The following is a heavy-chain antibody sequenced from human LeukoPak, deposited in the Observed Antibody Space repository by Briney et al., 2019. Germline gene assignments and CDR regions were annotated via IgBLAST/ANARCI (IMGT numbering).Heavy chain of an antibody. V-gene: IGHV1-2*06. CDR3: ARDRMPRTIFGVVNYYYYYGMDV. D-gene: IGHD3-3*01. CDR2: INPNSGGT. CDR1: GYTFTGYY. J-gene: IGHJ6*02. Sequence: ASVKVSCEASGYTFTGYYMHWVRQAPGQGLEWMGRINPNSGGTNYAQKFQGRVTMTRDTSISTAYMELSRLRSDDTAVYYCARDRMPRTIFGVVNYYYYYGMDVWGQGTTVTVSS.